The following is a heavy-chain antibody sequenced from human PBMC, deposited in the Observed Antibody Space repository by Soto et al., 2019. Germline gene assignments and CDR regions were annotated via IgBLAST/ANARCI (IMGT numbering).Heavy chain of an antibody. CDR2: IYYGGST. V-gene: IGHV4-61*01. D-gene: IGHD3-10*01. CDR1: GGSVSSGSYY. CDR3: ARDIGRHPDSGDRVRGWFDP. J-gene: IGHJ5*02. Sequence: SETLSLTCTVSGGSVSSGSYYWSWIRQPPGKGLEWIGYIYYGGSTNYNPSLKSRVTISVDTSKNQFSLKLSSVTAADTAVYYCARDIGRHPDSGDRVRGWFDPWGQGTLVTVSS.